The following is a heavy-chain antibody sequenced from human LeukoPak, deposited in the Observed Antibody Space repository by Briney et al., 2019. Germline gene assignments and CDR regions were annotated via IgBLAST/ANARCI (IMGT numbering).Heavy chain of an antibody. CDR3: ARDLYFYGSGNFVPGLPDY. J-gene: IGHJ4*02. Sequence: GGSLRLSCAASGFSFNVYSMNWVRQAPGKGLEWVSYICGRGTTKYYADSVKGRFTISRDSAENSLYLRMNDLRAEDTAVYYCARDLYFYGSGNFVPGLPDYWGQGTLVTVSS. D-gene: IGHD3-10*01. CDR1: GFSFNVYS. V-gene: IGHV3-48*04. CDR2: ICGRGTTK.